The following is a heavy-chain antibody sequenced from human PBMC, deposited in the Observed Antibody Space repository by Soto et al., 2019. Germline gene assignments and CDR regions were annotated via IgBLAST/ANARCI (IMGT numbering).Heavy chain of an antibody. CDR3: ARISYDSSGYYYDY. D-gene: IGHD3-22*01. V-gene: IGHV1-69*02. J-gene: IGHJ4*02. Sequence: QVQLVPSGAEVKKPGSSVKVSCKASGGTFSSYTISWVRQAPGQGLXWMGRIIPILGIANYAQKFQGRVTITADKSTSTAYMELSSLRSEDTAVYYCARISYDSSGYYYDYWGQGTLVTVSS. CDR2: IIPILGIA. CDR1: GGTFSSYT.